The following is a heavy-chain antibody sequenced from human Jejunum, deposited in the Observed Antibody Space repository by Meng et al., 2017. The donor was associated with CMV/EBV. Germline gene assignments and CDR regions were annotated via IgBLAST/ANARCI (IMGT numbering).Heavy chain of an antibody. CDR3: ARVSSGWDYFDY. CDR1: GGSVSSGGYY. Sequence: QVQVQESGPGLVKPSQTLSLTVTGAGGSVSSGGYYWTWIRQHPGKGLEWFGHIYYSGSTFYNPSLKRRVIISIGTSKNQFSLNLRSVTAADTAVYYCARVSSGWDYFDYWGQGTLVTVSS. J-gene: IGHJ4*02. V-gene: IGHV4-31*03. CDR2: IYYSGST. D-gene: IGHD6-19*01.